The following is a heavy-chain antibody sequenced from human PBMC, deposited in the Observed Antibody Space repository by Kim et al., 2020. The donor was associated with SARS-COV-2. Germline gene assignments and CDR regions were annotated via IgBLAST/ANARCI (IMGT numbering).Heavy chain of an antibody. CDR1: GFTVSSNY. CDR3: ARDLVSSTEGDYYYYYGMDV. J-gene: IGHJ6*02. V-gene: IGHV3-66*01. CDR2: IYSGGST. D-gene: IGHD6-13*01. Sequence: GGSLRLSCAASGFTVSSNYMSWVRQAPGKGLEWVSVIYSGGSTYYADSVKGRFTISRDNSKNTLYLQMNSLRAEDTAVYYCARDLVSSTEGDYYYYYGMDVWGQGTTVTVSS.